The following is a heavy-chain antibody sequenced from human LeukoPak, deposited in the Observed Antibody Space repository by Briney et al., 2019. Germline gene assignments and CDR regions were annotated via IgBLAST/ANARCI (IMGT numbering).Heavy chain of an antibody. CDR3: VRAMDV. Sequence: GGSLRLSCAASGFSFDDYAMHWLRQAPGKGLQWVSGISWNSGSEGYADSVKGRFTISRDNAKSSLFLQMNSLRVEDTAVYYCVRAMDVWGQGTTVTVSS. V-gene: IGHV3-9*01. J-gene: IGHJ6*02. CDR2: ISWNSGSE. CDR1: GFSFDDYA.